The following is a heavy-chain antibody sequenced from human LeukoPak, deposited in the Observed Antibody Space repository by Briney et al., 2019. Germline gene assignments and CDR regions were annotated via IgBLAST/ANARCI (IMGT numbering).Heavy chain of an antibody. Sequence: PGRSLRLSCAASGFTFSSYTMHWVRQAPGKGLEWVAVISHDGSNEYYADSVKGRFTISGDNSKNTLYLQMNSLRTEDTAVYYCASNPLSGDYKFLLDDWGQGTLVTVAS. J-gene: IGHJ4*02. D-gene: IGHD3-9*01. CDR1: GFTFSSYT. V-gene: IGHV3-30-3*01. CDR3: ASNPLSGDYKFLLDD. CDR2: ISHDGSNE.